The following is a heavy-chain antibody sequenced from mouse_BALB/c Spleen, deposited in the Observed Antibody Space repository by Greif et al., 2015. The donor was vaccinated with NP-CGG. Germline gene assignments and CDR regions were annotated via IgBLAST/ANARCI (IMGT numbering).Heavy chain of an antibody. D-gene: IGHD2-3*01. V-gene: IGHV14-3*02. CDR1: GFNIKDTY. CDR3: ARDDGYAMDY. J-gene: IGHJ4*01. Sequence: VQLQQPGAELVKPGASVKLSCTASGFNIKDTYMHWVKQRPEQGLEWIGRIDPANGNTKYDPKFQGKATITADTSSNTAYLQLSSLTSEDTAVYYCARDDGYAMDYWGQGTSVTVSS. CDR2: IDPANGNT.